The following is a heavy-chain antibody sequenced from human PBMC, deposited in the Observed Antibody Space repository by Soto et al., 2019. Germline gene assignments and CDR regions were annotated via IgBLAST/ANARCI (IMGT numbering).Heavy chain of an antibody. V-gene: IGHV3-7*01. CDR1: GFTFSSYW. Sequence: LRLSCAASGFTFSSYWMSWVRQAPGKGLEWVANIKQDGSEKYYVDSVKGRFTISRDNAKNSLYLQMNSLRAEDTAVYYCARYGTGGVRGYYFDYWGQGTLVTVSS. J-gene: IGHJ4*02. D-gene: IGHD1-1*01. CDR2: IKQDGSEK. CDR3: ARYGTGGVRGYYFDY.